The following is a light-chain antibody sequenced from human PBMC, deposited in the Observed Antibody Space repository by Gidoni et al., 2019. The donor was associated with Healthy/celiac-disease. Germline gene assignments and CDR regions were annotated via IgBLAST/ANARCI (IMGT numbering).Light chain of an antibody. CDR3: QQSYSTPFT. J-gene: IGKJ3*01. V-gene: IGKV1-39*01. CDR2: AAS. CDR1: QSISSY. Sequence: DIQMTQSPSSLSASVVDRVTITCRASQSISSYLNWYQQKPGKAPKLLIHAASSLQSGVPSRFSGSGSGTDFTLTISSLQPEDFATYYCQQSYSTPFTFGPGTKVDIK.